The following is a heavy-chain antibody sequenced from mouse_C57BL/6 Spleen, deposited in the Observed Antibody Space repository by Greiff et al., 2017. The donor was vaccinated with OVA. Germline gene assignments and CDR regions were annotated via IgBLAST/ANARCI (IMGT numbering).Heavy chain of an antibody. CDR2: IYPGDGDT. J-gene: IGHJ4*01. Sequence: VQLQQSGPELVKPGASVKISCKASGYAFSSSWMNWVKQRPGTGLEWIGRIYPGDGDTNYNGKFKGKATLTADKSSSTAYMQLSSLTSEDSAVYFCARSGLNWDGYAMDYWGQGTSVTVSS. V-gene: IGHV1-82*01. D-gene: IGHD4-1*01. CDR3: ARSGLNWDGYAMDY. CDR1: GYAFSSSW.